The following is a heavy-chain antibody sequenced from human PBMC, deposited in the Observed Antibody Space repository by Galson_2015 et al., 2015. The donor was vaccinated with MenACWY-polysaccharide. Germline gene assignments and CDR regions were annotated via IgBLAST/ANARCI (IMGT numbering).Heavy chain of an antibody. CDR2: ISGSGGST. CDR3: AKNPRITMVRGFFDY. Sequence: SLRLSCAASGFTFSSYAMSWVRQAPGKGLEWVSAISGSGGSTYCADSVKGRFTISRDNSKNTLYLQMNSLRAEDTAVYYCAKNPRITMVRGFFDYWGQGTLVTVSS. CDR1: GFTFSSYA. J-gene: IGHJ4*02. V-gene: IGHV3-23*01. D-gene: IGHD3-10*01.